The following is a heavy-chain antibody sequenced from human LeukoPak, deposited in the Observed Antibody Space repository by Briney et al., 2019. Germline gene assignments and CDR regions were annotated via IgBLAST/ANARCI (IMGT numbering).Heavy chain of an antibody. CDR1: GSRFTNYW. CDR2: IYPGDSDT. CDR3: ATTYYGSGTHAFDI. D-gene: IGHD3-10*01. Sequence: GESLKISCKGSGSRFTNYWIGWVRQMPGKGLEWMGIIYPGDSDTRYSPSFQGQVTISADKSISTAYLQWSSLKASDTAMYYCATTYYGSGTHAFDIWGQGTMVTVSS. J-gene: IGHJ3*02. V-gene: IGHV5-51*01.